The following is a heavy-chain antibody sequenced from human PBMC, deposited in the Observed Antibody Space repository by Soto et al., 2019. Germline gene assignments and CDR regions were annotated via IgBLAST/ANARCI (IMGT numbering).Heavy chain of an antibody. J-gene: IGHJ4*02. D-gene: IGHD3-9*01. V-gene: IGHV3-30-3*01. CDR1: GFTFNTFA. CDR2: ISYDGSHK. Sequence: QVQLVESGGGVVQPGRSLRLSCATSGFTFNTFAMHWVRQAPGKGLEWLAVISYDGSHKYYADSVKGRIIISRDNSKNTLYLHMKALRGEDTAVYYCARDRADGLRSFDWLCLDYWGQGTLVIVSS. CDR3: ARDRADGLRSFDWLCLDY.